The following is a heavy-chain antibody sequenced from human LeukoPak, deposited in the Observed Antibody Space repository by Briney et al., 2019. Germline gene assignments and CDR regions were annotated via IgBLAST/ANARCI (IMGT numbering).Heavy chain of an antibody. CDR3: VHRTPVTSVDD. D-gene: IGHD4-17*01. CDR1: GFSLTTDAVL. J-gene: IGHJ4*02. V-gene: IGHV2-5*01. Sequence: SDPTLLKPTQTLTLTFTFSGFSLTTDAVLVCCGRQPPGKALEWLTFSHWNNDKPYSPSRNSRLTTTNDTSKTQAVPPMTHMDSVDTATYYCVHRTPVTSVDDWGQGTLVTVSS. CDR2: SHWNNDK.